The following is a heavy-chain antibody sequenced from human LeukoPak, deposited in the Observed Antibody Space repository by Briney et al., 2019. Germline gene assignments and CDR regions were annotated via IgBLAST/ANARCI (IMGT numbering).Heavy chain of an antibody. V-gene: IGHV4-34*01. CDR3: ARGWWLGIFFDY. Sequence: SETLSLTCAVDGGSFSGYYWSWTRQPQGKGLEWSGEINHSGSTNYNPSLKSRVTISVDTSKNQFSLKLRSVTAADTAVYYCARGWWLGIFFDYWGQGTLVTVSS. CDR1: GGSFSGYY. D-gene: IGHD6-19*01. CDR2: INHSGST. J-gene: IGHJ4*02.